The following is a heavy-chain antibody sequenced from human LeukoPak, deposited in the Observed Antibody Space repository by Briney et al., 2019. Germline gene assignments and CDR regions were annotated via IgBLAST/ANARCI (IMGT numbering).Heavy chain of an antibody. J-gene: IGHJ4*02. CDR2: ISASGGST. V-gene: IGHV3-23*01. D-gene: IGHD5-12*01. CDR1: GXTFSNYA. Sequence: GGSLRLSCAASGXTFSNYAMSWVRQAPGKGLEWVSSISASGGSTYYADSVKGRFTISRDNSKNTLYLQLNSLRAEDTAVYYCAKGLYGYDFDYWGQGALVTVSS. CDR3: AKGLYGYDFDY.